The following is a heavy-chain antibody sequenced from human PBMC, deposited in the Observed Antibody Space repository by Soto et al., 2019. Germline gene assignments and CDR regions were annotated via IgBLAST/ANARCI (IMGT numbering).Heavy chain of an antibody. CDR1: GYTFTSYG. V-gene: IGHV1-18*01. D-gene: IGHD3-3*01. CDR3: ARDQRSGPINWFDP. CDR2: ISAYNGNT. J-gene: IGHJ5*02. Sequence: ASVKVSCKASGYTFTSYGISWVRQAPGQGLEWMGWISAYNGNTNYAQKLQGRVTMTTDTSTSTAYMGLRSLRSDDTAVYYCARDQRSGPINWFDPWGQGTLVTVSS.